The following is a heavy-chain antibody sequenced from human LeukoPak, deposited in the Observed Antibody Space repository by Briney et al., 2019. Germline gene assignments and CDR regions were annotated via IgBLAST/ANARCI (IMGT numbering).Heavy chain of an antibody. CDR1: GYTFTSYD. CDR2: IIPILGIA. V-gene: IGHV1-69*04. J-gene: IGHJ4*02. CDR3: ARALQNYDILTGYFFAPSPQFDY. D-gene: IGHD3-9*01. Sequence: SVKVSCKASGYTFTSYDINWVRQAPGQGLEWMGRIIPILGIANYAQKFQGRVTITADKSTSTAYMELSSLRSEDTAVYYCARALQNYDILTGYFFAPSPQFDYWGQGTLVTVSS.